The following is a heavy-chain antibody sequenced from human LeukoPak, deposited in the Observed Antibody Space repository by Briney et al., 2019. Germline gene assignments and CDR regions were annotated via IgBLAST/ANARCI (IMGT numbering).Heavy chain of an antibody. CDR1: GGSISSSSYY. J-gene: IGHJ4*02. CDR2: IYYSGST. D-gene: IGHD4-17*01. V-gene: IGHV4-39*01. CDR3: ASPTTMTTAIEY. Sequence: SETLSLTCTVSGGSISSSSYYWGWIRQPPGKGLEWLGSIYYSGSTYYNPSLKSRVTISVDTSKNQFSLKLGSVTAADTAVYYCASPTTMTTAIEYWGQGTLVTVSS.